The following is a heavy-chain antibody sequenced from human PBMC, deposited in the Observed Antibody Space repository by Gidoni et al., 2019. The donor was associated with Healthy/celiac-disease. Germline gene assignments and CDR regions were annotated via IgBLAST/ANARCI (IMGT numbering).Heavy chain of an antibody. Sequence: QVQLVESGGGVVQPGRSLRLSCAASGFTFSSYGMHWVRQAPGKGLEWVAVIWYDGSNKYYADSVKGRFTISRDNSKNTLYLQMNSLRAEDTAVYYCARDSDYYDSSGAAFDIWGQGTMVTVSS. D-gene: IGHD3-22*01. CDR1: GFTFSSYG. V-gene: IGHV3-33*01. CDR2: IWYDGSNK. CDR3: ARDSDYYDSSGAAFDI. J-gene: IGHJ3*02.